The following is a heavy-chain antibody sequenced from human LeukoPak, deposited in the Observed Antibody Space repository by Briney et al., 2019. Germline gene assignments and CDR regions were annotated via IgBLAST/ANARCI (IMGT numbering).Heavy chain of an antibody. CDR1: GFTFSSYA. CDR2: ISYDGSNK. V-gene: IGHV3-30*04. CDR3: ARGFCSSTSCYAGRAAAFDP. D-gene: IGHD2-2*01. J-gene: IGHJ5*02. Sequence: GGSLRLSCAASGFTFSSYAMHWVRQAPGKGLEWVAVISYDGSNKYYVDSVKGRFTISRDNSKNTLYLQMNSLRAEDTAVYYCARGFCSSTSCYAGRAAAFDPWGQGTLVTVSS.